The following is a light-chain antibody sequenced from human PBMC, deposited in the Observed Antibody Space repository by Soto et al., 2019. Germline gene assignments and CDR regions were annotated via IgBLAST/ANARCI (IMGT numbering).Light chain of an antibody. CDR1: SSNIAANS. V-gene: IGLV1-51*01. Sequence: QSVLTQPPSVSAAPGQEVTISCSGSSSNIAANSVSWYQHLPGTAPKLLIYDSDRRPSGIPARFSGSKSGTSATLGITGLQTGDEADYYCGAGENSLTVYVFGSGTKLTVL. CDR2: DSD. J-gene: IGLJ1*01. CDR3: GAGENSLTVYV.